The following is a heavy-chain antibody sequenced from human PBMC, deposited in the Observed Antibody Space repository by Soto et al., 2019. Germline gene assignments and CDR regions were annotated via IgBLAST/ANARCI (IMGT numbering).Heavy chain of an antibody. D-gene: IGHD1-26*01. J-gene: IGHJ4*01. CDR3: TRGEQYSGRIFDY. Sequence: PSQTLSLTCDISGDSVSSNTAAWNGVRQSPSRGLEWLGRTYYRSKWYYDYALSVKSRITINPDTSKNQYSLQLNSVTPEDTAVYYCTRGEQYSGRIFDYWGQGTLVTVSS. CDR2: TYYRSKWYY. V-gene: IGHV6-1*01. CDR1: GDSVSSNTAA.